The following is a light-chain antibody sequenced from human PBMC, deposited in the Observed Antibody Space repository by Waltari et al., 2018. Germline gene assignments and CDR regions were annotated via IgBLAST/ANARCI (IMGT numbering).Light chain of an antibody. CDR2: GNSDGSH. CDR3: QTGGHGTWV. J-gene: IGLJ3*02. V-gene: IGLV4-69*01. Sequence: QLVLTQSPSASASLGASVKLTCTLSSGHSTNVIAWLQKRPEKGPRFVMKGNSDGSHSEGDEIPARFSGSSSGAGRYLTISSLQSEDEADDYCQTGGHGTWVFGGGTKLTVL. CDR1: SGHSTNV.